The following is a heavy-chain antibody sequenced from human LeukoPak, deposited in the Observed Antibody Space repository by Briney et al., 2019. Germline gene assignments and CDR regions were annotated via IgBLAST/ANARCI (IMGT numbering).Heavy chain of an antibody. Sequence: PGGSLRLSCAASGFTSSSHSMHWVRQAPGKGLECVSTISDNGGRTYYANSVKGRFSVSRDNSKNTLYLQMGSLRAEDVAVYYCARGREGAKTRYFDLWGRGTLVTVSS. V-gene: IGHV3-64*01. J-gene: IGHJ2*01. CDR1: GFTSSSHS. CDR2: ISDNGGRT. CDR3: ARGREGAKTRYFDL. D-gene: IGHD1-26*01.